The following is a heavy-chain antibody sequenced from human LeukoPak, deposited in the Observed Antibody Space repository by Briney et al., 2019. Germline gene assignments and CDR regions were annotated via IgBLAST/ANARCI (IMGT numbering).Heavy chain of an antibody. CDR3: STDRGIREAAIGY. J-gene: IGHJ4*02. Sequence: ASVKVSCKVSGYSLTEVSIHWVRQAPGKGIEWMGGFDVEDAETIYAQKFQGRVTMTEDTSIDTAYMELRSLGSGDTAVYYCSTDRGIREAAIGYWGQGTQVTVSS. CDR2: FDVEDAET. CDR1: GYSLTEVS. V-gene: IGHV1-24*01. D-gene: IGHD6-25*01.